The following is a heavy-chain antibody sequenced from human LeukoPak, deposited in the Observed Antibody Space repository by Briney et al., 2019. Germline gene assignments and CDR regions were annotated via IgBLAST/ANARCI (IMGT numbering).Heavy chain of an antibody. D-gene: IGHD3-16*01. J-gene: IGHJ4*02. CDR2: IFYNGRT. Sequence: SETLSLTCTVSGGSISYSTTYWGWIRQPPGKGLEWIASIFYNGRTWNNPSLKSRVSIPVDTSKNQFSLKVSAVTAADTAVYYCARQGTYYDKIYYFDYWGQGTLVTVSS. CDR1: GGSISYSTTY. V-gene: IGHV4-39*01. CDR3: ARQGTYYDKIYYFDY.